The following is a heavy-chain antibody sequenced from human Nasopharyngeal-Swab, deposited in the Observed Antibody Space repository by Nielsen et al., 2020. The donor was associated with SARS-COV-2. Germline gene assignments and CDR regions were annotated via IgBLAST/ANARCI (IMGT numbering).Heavy chain of an antibody. CDR1: GFTFGDYA. D-gene: IGHD5-18*01. J-gene: IGHJ3*02. CDR3: TRDDQSGYLIDAFDI. Sequence: GGSLRLSCTASGFTFGDYAMSWFRQAPGKGLEWVGFIRSKAYGGTTEYAASVKGRFTISRDDSKSIAYLQMNSLKTEDTAVYYCTRDDQSGYLIDAFDIWGQGTMVTVSS. V-gene: IGHV3-49*03. CDR2: IRSKAYGGTT.